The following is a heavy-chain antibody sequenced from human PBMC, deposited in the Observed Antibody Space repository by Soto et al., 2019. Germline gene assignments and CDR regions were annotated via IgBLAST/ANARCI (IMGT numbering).Heavy chain of an antibody. CDR3: ARVXXNCNDXXYXXDV. V-gene: IGHV1-8*02. J-gene: IGHJ6*02. Sequence: AAVKVSCKASGGPFRSYDINWVRQATGRGLEWMGWMNPNSGNTCYAQKFRGRVPMTLNTSXSXXXXXXXXXXSEDTAVYYCARVXXNCNDXXYXXDVWGQGTTVTVSS. CDR1: GGPFRSYD. CDR2: MNPNSGNT. D-gene: IGHD1-20*01.